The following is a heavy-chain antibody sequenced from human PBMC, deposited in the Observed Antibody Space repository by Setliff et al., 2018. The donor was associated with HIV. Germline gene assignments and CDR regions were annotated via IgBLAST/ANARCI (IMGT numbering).Heavy chain of an antibody. CDR2: IYNSGST. D-gene: IGHD3-16*02. Sequence: PSETLSLTCNVSGGSISSGGFYWNWIRQHPGKGLEWIGYIYNSGSTYYSPSLQSRLTISVDTSKNQFSLRLNSVSAADTAVYYCASGWVRQSRTFGGVSVLPPFDYWGQGTLVTVSS. J-gene: IGHJ4*02. CDR3: ASGWVRQSRTFGGVSVLPPFDY. CDR1: GGSISSGGFY. V-gene: IGHV4-31*03.